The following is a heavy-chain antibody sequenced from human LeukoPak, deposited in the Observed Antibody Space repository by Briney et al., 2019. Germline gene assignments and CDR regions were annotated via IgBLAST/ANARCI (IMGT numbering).Heavy chain of an antibody. V-gene: IGHV4-34*01. CDR1: GGSFSGYY. CDR2: INHSGST. J-gene: IGHJ5*02. Sequence: KSSETLSLTCAVYGGSFSGYYWSWIRQPPGKRLEWIGEINHSGSTNYNPSLKSRVTISVDTSKNQFSLKLSSVTAADTAVYYCARRGAGSIAALARGFDPWGQGTLVTVSS. D-gene: IGHD6-6*01. CDR3: ARRGAGSIAALARGFDP.